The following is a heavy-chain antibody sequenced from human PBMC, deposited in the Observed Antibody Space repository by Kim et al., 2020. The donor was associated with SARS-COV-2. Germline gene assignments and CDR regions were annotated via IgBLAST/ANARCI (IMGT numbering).Heavy chain of an antibody. V-gene: IGHV4-39*07. J-gene: IGHJ3*02. D-gene: IGHD2-15*01. CDR3: ARDRSAATGAFDI. Sequence: YHASRKSRVTISVDTSKNQFSLKLSSVTAADTAVYYCARDRSAATGAFDIWGQGTMVTVSS.